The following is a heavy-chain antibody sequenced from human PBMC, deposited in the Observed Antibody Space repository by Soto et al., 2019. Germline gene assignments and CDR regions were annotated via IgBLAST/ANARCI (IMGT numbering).Heavy chain of an antibody. V-gene: IGHV3-30-3*01. CDR1: GFTFSSYA. D-gene: IGHD3-3*01. CDR3: ARDRVPPGGSGYLYYYYYYGMDV. J-gene: IGHJ6*02. CDR2: ISYDGSNK. Sequence: GGSLRLSCAASGFTFSSYAMHWVRQAPGKGLEWVAVISYDGSNKYYADSVKGRFTISRDNSKNTLYLQMNSLRAEDTAVYYCARDRVPPGGSGYLYYYYYYGMDVWGQGTTVTVSS.